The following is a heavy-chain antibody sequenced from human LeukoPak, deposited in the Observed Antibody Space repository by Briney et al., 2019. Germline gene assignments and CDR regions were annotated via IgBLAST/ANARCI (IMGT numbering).Heavy chain of an antibody. V-gene: IGHV4-30-4*02. CDR2: IYYSGST. J-gene: IGHJ6*02. Sequence: PSDTLSLTCSVSGDSINYPWTWIRQPPGKGLEWIGYIYYSGSTYYNPSLKSRVTISVDTSKNQFSLKLSSVTAADTAVYYCARVAVRFGVLDYYGMDVWGQGTTVTVSS. CDR3: ARVAVRFGVLDYYGMDV. D-gene: IGHD3-10*01. CDR1: GDSINYP.